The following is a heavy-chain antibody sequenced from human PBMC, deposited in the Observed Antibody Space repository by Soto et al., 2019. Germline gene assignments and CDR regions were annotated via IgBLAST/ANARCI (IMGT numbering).Heavy chain of an antibody. CDR3: ARDNMDTVVTPAWYFDP. D-gene: IGHD2-2*03. J-gene: IGHJ2*01. CDR2: IIPIFGTA. V-gene: IGHV1-69*06. Sequence: QVQLVQSGAEVKKPGSSVKVSCKASGCTFSSYAISWVRQAPGQGLEWMGGIIPIFGTANYEQQFQGRVTITEDKSTSTAYMELRSLRSEDTAVYYCARDNMDTVVTPAWYFDPCGRGTLVTFSS. CDR1: GCTFSSYA.